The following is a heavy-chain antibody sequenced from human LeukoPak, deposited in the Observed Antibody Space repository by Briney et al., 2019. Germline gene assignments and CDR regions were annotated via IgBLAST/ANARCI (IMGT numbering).Heavy chain of an antibody. Sequence: PGGSLRLSCGAAGFTFSNYWMHWVRHAPGKGLVWVSRINGDGSSTMYADSVKGRFTISRDNAKNTLWLQMNSLRAEDTAVYYCAKDGGYSYGWLNDYWGQGTLVSVSS. CDR1: GFTFSNYW. CDR3: AKDGGYSYGWLNDY. CDR2: INGDGSST. J-gene: IGHJ4*02. D-gene: IGHD5-18*01. V-gene: IGHV3-74*03.